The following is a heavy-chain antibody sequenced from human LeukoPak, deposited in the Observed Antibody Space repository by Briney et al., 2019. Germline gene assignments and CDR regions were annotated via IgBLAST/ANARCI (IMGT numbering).Heavy chain of an antibody. J-gene: IGHJ4*02. CDR1: GGSISSYY. Sequence: KASETLSLTCTVSGGSISSYYWSWIRQPAGKGLEWIGRIYTSGSTNYNPSLKSRVTMSVDTSKNQFSLKLSSVTAADTAVYYCATQNYYASSGYYPFDYWGQGTLVTVSS. D-gene: IGHD3-22*01. CDR3: ATQNYYASSGYYPFDY. CDR2: IYTSGST. V-gene: IGHV4-4*07.